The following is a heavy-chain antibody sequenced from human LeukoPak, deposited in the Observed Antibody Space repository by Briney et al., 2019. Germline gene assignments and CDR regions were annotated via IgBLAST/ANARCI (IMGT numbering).Heavy chain of an antibody. J-gene: IGHJ4*02. V-gene: IGHV3-23*01. Sequence: GGSLRLSCAASGFSFSSFAMSWVRQGPARGLEWVSSIRGNGETFYPDSVKGRFTLSSDSSRNTVYFQLNNLRVEDTAIYYCAKANWVSSTDAVRWGQGTLVTVSS. CDR3: AKANWVSSTDAVR. CDR1: GFSFSSFA. CDR2: IRGNGET. D-gene: IGHD3-16*01.